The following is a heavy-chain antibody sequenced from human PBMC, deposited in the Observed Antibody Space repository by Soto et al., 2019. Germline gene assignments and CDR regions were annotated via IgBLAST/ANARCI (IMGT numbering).Heavy chain of an antibody. CDR2: IWYDGSNK. Sequence: QVQLVESGGGVVQPGRSLRLSCAASGFTFSSYGMHWVRQAPGKGLEWVAVIWYDGSNKYYADSVKGRFTISRDNSKKTLDLQMNSLRAEDTAVYYCARGPSDYGESPDAFDIWGQGTMVTVSS. CDR1: GFTFSSYG. J-gene: IGHJ3*02. V-gene: IGHV3-33*01. D-gene: IGHD4-17*01. CDR3: ARGPSDYGESPDAFDI.